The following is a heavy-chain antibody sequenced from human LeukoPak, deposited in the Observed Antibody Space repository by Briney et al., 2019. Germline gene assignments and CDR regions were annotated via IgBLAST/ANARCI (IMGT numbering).Heavy chain of an antibody. D-gene: IGHD6-19*01. J-gene: IGHJ4*02. CDR3: AKGGVPGTQYFDY. Sequence: GGSLRLSCGASGFTFNSYAMTWVRQAPGKGLEWISTITGNGAGTYYADSVKGRFTISRDQSKNTLYLQMNSLRAGDTAVYYCAKGGVPGTQYFDYWGQGTLVTVSS. CDR1: GFTFNSYA. V-gene: IGHV3-23*01. CDR2: ITGNGAGT.